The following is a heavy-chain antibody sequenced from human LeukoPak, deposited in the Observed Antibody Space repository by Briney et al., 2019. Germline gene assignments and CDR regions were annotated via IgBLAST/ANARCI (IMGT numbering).Heavy chain of an antibody. CDR3: ARDGTAPGLYFDL. Sequence: AGGSLTLSCAVSGFTFSDFWMNWVRRSPGKGLEWVASINQNGGETSYVDSVKGRFTISRDNPKNSLYLQMSSLRAEDTAVYYCARDGTAPGLYFDLWGQGTLVTVSS. V-gene: IGHV3-7*01. D-gene: IGHD6-13*01. CDR2: INQNGGET. J-gene: IGHJ4*01. CDR1: GFTFSDFW.